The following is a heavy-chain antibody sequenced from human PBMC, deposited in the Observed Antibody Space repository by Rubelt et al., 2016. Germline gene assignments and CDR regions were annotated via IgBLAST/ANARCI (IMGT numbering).Heavy chain of an antibody. D-gene: IGHD6-13*01. Sequence: QVQLQQWGAGLLKPSETLSLTCAVYGGSFSGYYWSWIRQPPGKGLEWIGEINHSGSTNYNPSLTGRVTISVGASKNQFALKLSPVPAADTAVDYWARGRRGSSSWLGRDYYGMDVWGQGTTVTVSS. V-gene: IGHV4-34*01. J-gene: IGHJ6*02. CDR2: INHSGST. CDR3: ARGRRGSSSWLGRDYYGMDV. CDR1: GGSFSGYY.